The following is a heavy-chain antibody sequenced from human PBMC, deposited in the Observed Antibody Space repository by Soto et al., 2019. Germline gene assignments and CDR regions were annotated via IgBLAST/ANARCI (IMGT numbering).Heavy chain of an antibody. V-gene: IGHV3-33*01. Sequence: PGGSLRLSCAASGFTFSSYGMHWVRQAPGKGLEWVAVIWYDGSNKYYADSVKGRFTISRDNSKNTLYLQMNSLRAEDTAVYYCARDPKDIVVVVAAPTTYYYGMDVWGQGTTVTVSS. J-gene: IGHJ6*02. CDR1: GFTFSSYG. D-gene: IGHD2-15*01. CDR3: ARDPKDIVVVVAAPTTYYYGMDV. CDR2: IWYDGSNK.